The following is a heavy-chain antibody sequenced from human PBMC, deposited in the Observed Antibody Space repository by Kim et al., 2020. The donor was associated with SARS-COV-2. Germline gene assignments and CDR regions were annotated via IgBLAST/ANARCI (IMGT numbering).Heavy chain of an antibody. CDR1: GGSFSGYY. CDR2: INHSGST. V-gene: IGHV4-34*01. Sequence: SETLSLTCAVYGGSFSGYYWSWIRQPPGKGLEWIGEINHSGSTNYNPSLKSRVTISVDTSKNQFPLKLSSVTAADTAVYYCARGVWFGELFYNYWGQGTL. D-gene: IGHD3-10*01. CDR3: ARGVWFGELFYNY. J-gene: IGHJ4*02.